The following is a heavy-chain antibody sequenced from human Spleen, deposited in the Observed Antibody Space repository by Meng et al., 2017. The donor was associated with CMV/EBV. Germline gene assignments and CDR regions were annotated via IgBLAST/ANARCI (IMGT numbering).Heavy chain of an antibody. CDR1: ASDTATKW. CDR3: ARVRKHTSLGNYWFDP. J-gene: IGHJ5*02. Sequence: ASDTATKWRPSVGQPREQGLRSVHKLDRSADSNSNPSIESRLTLSLDTSGNHLSLRMTSVTAEDTAIYYCARVRKHTSLGNYWFDPWGQGTLVTVSS. V-gene: IGHV4/OR15-8*02. CDR2: LDRSADS. D-gene: IGHD3-16*01.